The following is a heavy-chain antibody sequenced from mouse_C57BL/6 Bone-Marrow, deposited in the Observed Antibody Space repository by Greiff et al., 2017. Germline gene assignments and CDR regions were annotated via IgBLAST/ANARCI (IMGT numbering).Heavy chain of an antibody. J-gene: IGHJ4*01. Sequence: VHLVESGAELVRPGASVKLSCKASGYTFTDYYINWVKQRPGQGLEWIARIYPGSGNTYYNEKFKGKATLTAEKSSSTAYMQLSSLTSEDSAVYFCARRGGPYYAMDYWGQGTSVTVSS. V-gene: IGHV1-76*01. CDR1: GYTFTDYY. CDR3: ARRGGPYYAMDY. D-gene: IGHD1-1*02. CDR2: IYPGSGNT.